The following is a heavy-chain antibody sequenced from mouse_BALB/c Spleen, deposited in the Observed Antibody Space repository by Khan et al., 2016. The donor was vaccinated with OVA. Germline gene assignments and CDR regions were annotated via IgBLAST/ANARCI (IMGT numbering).Heavy chain of an antibody. Sequence: EVQLEESGPGLVKPSQSLSLSCTVTGYSITSDYGWNWIRQSPGNKLEWMGYISYSGSTNYNPSLKSRISITRDTSKNPFFLQLNSVTTEDTATYYSARTARIEYWGQGTTLTVSS. V-gene: IGHV3-2*02. CDR3: ARTARIEY. CDR1: GYSITSDYG. J-gene: IGHJ2*01. CDR2: ISYSGST. D-gene: IGHD1-2*01.